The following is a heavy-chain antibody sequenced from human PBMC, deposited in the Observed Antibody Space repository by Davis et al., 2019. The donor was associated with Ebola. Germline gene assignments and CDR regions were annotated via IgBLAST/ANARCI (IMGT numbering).Heavy chain of an antibody. CDR1: GFSFSSNH. D-gene: IGHD6-19*01. CDR3: ATSQWLREFDD. CDR2: IYDQST. Sequence: AGSLTLSCTASGFSFSSNHMSWVRQAPGKGLEWVSVIYDQSTAYDDAVRGRFITSQDKSTNTLYLEMSSLIVDDTAVYYCATSQWLREFDDWGQGTLVTVSS. J-gene: IGHJ4*02. V-gene: IGHV3-53*05.